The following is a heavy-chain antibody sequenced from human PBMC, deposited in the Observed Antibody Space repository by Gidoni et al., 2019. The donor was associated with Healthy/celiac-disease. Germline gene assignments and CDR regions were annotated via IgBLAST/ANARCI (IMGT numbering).Heavy chain of an antibody. J-gene: IGHJ6*02. Sequence: RFTISRDNSKNTLYLQMNSLRAEDTAVYYCAKDQGPRGNYGMDVWGQGTTVTVSS. CDR3: AKDQGPRGNYGMDV. V-gene: IGHV3-30*02. D-gene: IGHD3-10*01.